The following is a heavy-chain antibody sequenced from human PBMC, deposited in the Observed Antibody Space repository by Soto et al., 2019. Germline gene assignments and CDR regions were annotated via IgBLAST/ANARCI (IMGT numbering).Heavy chain of an antibody. CDR3: ARERWELLTDGVAFDI. Sequence: ASVKVSCKASGYTFTGYYMHWVRQAPGQGLGWMGWINPNSGGTNYAQKFQGWVTMTRDTSISTAYMELSRLRSDDTAVYYCARERWELLTDGVAFDIWGQGTMVTV. D-gene: IGHD1-26*01. CDR1: GYTFTGYY. J-gene: IGHJ3*02. V-gene: IGHV1-2*04. CDR2: INPNSGGT.